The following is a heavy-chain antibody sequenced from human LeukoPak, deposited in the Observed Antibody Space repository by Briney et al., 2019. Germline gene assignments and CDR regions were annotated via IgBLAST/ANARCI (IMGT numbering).Heavy chain of an antibody. D-gene: IGHD6-19*01. CDR1: GWTLSRNG. Sequence: GGSLRLSCAAYGWTLSRNGMIWVRQPPRTRLEWVANIKQHGGEIYYVDSVKGPFTISRDNAKNSLYMQMNSLRAEDTAVYYCARIAVAAFDYWGQGTLVTVSS. CDR3: ARIAVAAFDY. J-gene: IGHJ4*02. CDR2: IKQHGGEI. V-gene: IGHV3-7*03.